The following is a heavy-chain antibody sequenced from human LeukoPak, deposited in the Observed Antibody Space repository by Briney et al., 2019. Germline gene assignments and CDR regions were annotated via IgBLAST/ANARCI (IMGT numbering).Heavy chain of an antibody. Sequence: GGSLRLSCGASGFSFTDYTFTWVRQAPGKGLQWVSSISTSSTLIYYADSVKGRFTVSRDNAKNSLYLQMNSLRVDDTAVYYCARESRAAIDYWGQGTLVTVSS. J-gene: IGHJ4*02. CDR3: ARESRAAIDY. CDR2: ISTSSTLI. V-gene: IGHV3-21*01. CDR1: GFSFTDYT. D-gene: IGHD2-15*01.